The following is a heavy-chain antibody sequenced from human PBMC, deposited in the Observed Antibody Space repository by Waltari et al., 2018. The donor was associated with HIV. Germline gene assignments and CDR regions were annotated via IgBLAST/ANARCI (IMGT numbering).Heavy chain of an antibody. CDR1: GFTFSSYW. CDR2: INSDGRST. J-gene: IGHJ4*02. V-gene: IGHV3-74*01. CDR3: ASDGYSSGWKGY. Sequence: EVQLVESGGGLVQPGGSLRLSCAASGFTFSSYWMHWVRQAPGKGLVGVSRINSDGRSTGYADSVKGQCTISRDNAKNTLYHQMNSVRAEDTAVYYCASDGYSSGWKGYWGQGTLVTVSS. D-gene: IGHD6-19*01.